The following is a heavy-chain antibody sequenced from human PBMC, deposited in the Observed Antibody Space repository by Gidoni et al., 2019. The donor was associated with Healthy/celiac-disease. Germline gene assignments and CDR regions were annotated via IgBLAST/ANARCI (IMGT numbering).Heavy chain of an antibody. J-gene: IGHJ3*02. CDR3: ARWDDYGDYGQNAFDI. CDR2: IYHSGST. Sequence: QVQLQESGPGLVQPSGTLSLTCAVSGGSISSSNWLSWVRQPQGKGLEWIGEIYHSGSTNYNPSLKSRVTISVDKSKNQFSLKLSSVTAADTAVYYCARWDDYGDYGQNAFDIWGQGTMVTVSS. CDR1: GGSISSSNW. D-gene: IGHD4-17*01. V-gene: IGHV4-4*02.